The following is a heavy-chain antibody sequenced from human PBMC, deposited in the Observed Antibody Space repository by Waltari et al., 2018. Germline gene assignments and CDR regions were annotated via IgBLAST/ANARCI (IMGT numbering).Heavy chain of an antibody. V-gene: IGHV4-31*03. Sequence: QVQLQESGPGLVKPSQTLSLTCTVSGGSISSGGYYWSWIRQHPGKGLEWIGYIFYRGITYYNPSLKSRVTISVDTSKNQFSLKLSSVTAADTAVYYCARGTTSPLGIFDYWGQGTLVTVSS. CDR2: IFYRGIT. CDR1: GGSISSGGYY. J-gene: IGHJ4*02. D-gene: IGHD1-1*01. CDR3: ARGTTSPLGIFDY.